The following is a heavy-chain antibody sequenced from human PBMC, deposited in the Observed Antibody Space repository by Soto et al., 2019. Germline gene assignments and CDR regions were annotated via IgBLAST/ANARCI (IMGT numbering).Heavy chain of an antibody. D-gene: IGHD2-21*02. V-gene: IGHV1-58*01. CDR1: GFTFFTSA. CDR3: AADPYCGGDCYFDY. CDR2: IVVGSGNT. J-gene: IGHJ4*02. Sequence: GASVKVSCKASGFTFFTSAVPWVRQARGQGLEWIGWIVVGSGNTNYAQKFQERVTITRDMSTNTAYTELTSLRSEDTAVYYCAADPYCGGDCYFDYWGQGIMVTVSS.